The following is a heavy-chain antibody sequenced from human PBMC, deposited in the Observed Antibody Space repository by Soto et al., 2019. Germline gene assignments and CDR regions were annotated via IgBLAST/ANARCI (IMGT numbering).Heavy chain of an antibody. Sequence: GSLRLSCSASGFTFSSYGMHWVRQAPGKGLEYVSAISSNGGSTYYANSVKGRFTISRDNSKNTLYLQMGSLRAEDMAVYYCARGEPGSGGFDPWGQGTLVTVSS. CDR2: ISSNGGST. V-gene: IGHV3-64*01. D-gene: IGHD1-1*01. CDR3: ARGEPGSGGFDP. CDR1: GFTFSSYG. J-gene: IGHJ5*02.